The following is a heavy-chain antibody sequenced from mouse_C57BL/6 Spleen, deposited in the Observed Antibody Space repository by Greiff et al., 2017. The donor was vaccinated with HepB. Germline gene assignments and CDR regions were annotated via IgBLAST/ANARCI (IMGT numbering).Heavy chain of an antibody. D-gene: IGHD1-1*02. CDR3: ARSYYEEGLYLDY. Sequence: QVQLQQPGAELVKPGASVKMSCKASGYTFTSYWITWVKQRPGQGLEWIGDLYPGSGSTNYNEKFKSKATLTVDTSSSTAHMQLSSLTSEDSAFYYCARSYYEEGLYLDYWGQGTTLTVSS. CDR1: GYTFTSYW. V-gene: IGHV1-55*01. CDR2: LYPGSGST. J-gene: IGHJ2*01.